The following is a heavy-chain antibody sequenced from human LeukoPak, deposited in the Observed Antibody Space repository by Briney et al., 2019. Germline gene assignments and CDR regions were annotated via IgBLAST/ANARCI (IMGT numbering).Heavy chain of an antibody. CDR3: AREGITMIVETYYFDY. D-gene: IGHD3-22*01. V-gene: IGHV3-30-3*01. CDR2: ISYDGSNK. CDR1: GSTFSSYA. Sequence: GGSLRLSCAASGSTFSSYAMHWVRQAPGKGLEWVAVISYDGSNKYYADSVKGRFTISRDNSKNTLYLQMNSLRAEDTAVYYCAREGITMIVETYYFDYWGQGTLVTVSS. J-gene: IGHJ4*02.